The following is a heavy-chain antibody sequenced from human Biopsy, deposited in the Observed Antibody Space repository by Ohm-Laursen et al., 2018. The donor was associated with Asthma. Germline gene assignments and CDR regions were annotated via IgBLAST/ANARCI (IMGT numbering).Heavy chain of an antibody. CDR3: ASRGGDFWSGYYMDY. Sequence: SLRLSCSASGFSFVSFGMHWVRQVPGKGPEWVALISFAGRYEYYADSVKGRFTISRDNPMKRLYLQMSSLTAEDTAVYYCASRGGDFWSGYYMDYWGQGTLVTVSS. D-gene: IGHD3-3*01. CDR1: GFSFVSFG. V-gene: IGHV3-30*03. J-gene: IGHJ4*02. CDR2: ISFAGRYE.